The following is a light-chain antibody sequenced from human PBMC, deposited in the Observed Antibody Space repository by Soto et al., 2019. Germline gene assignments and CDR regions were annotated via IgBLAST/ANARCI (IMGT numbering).Light chain of an antibody. CDR1: QTICSW. V-gene: IGKV1-5*03. J-gene: IGKJ4*01. CDR2: RAS. CDR3: LYYNRWPHA. Sequence: ASQTICSWVAWYQQRPGQAPKLLIYRASTLKSGVPSRFSGSGSGTEFTISISSLQCGDFATYDWLYYNRWPHAFGRGTKVDIK.